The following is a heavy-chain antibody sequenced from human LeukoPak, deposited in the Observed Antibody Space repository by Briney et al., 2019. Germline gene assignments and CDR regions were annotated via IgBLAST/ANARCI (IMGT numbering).Heavy chain of an antibody. CDR1: GYTFTGYY. CDR3: ARADSSSWSIDY. Sequence: VASVKVSCKASGYTFTGYYMHWVRQAPGQGLEWMGWINPNSGGTNYAQKFQGRVTMTRDTSISTAYMELSRLRSDDTAVYYCARADSSSWSIDYWGQGTLVTVSS. CDR2: INPNSGGT. V-gene: IGHV1-2*02. D-gene: IGHD6-13*01. J-gene: IGHJ4*02.